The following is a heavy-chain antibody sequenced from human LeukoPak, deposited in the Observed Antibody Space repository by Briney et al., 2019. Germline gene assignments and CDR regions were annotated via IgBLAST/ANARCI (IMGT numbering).Heavy chain of an antibody. D-gene: IGHD6-19*01. CDR2: IYYSGST. V-gene: IGHV4-39*01. J-gene: IGHJ4*02. Sequence: SETLSLTCTVSGGSISSSSYYWGWIRQPPGKGLEWIGSIYYSGSTYYNPSLKSRVTISVDTSKNQFSLKLSSVTAADTAVYYCARRYSSGWYLGQGTLVTVSS. CDR1: GGSISSSSYY. CDR3: ARRYSSGWY.